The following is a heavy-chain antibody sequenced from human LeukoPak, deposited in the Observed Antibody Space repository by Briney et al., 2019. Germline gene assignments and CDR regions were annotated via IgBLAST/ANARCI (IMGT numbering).Heavy chain of an antibody. CDR1: GFTLSSYA. CDR2: ISGSGGST. CDR3: AKTASVWFGEFDAFDI. V-gene: IGHV3-23*01. J-gene: IGHJ3*02. D-gene: IGHD3-10*01. Sequence: GGSLRLSCAASGFTLSSYAMSWVRQAPGKGLEWVSAISGSGGSTYYADSAKGRFTISRDNSKNTLYLQMNSLRAEDTAVYYCAKTASVWFGEFDAFDIWGQGTMVTVSS.